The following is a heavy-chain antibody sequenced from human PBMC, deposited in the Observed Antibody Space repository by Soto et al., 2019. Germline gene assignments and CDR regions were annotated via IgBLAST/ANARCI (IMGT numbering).Heavy chain of an antibody. V-gene: IGHV3-15*01. J-gene: IGHJ6*02. CDR1: GFTFTDAW. Sequence: GGSLRLSCAASGFTFTDAWMTWVRQAPGKGLECVGRIKSEADGVTTGYAAPVKGKFTISRDDSKNTLYLQMNSLKTEDTAVYYCTTGLGYYDPYGMDVWGQGTTVTVSS. CDR2: IKSEADGVTT. D-gene: IGHD3-22*01. CDR3: TTGLGYYDPYGMDV.